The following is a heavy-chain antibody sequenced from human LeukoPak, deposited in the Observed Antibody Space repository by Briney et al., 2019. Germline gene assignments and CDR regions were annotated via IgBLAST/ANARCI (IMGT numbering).Heavy chain of an antibody. CDR3: AREGYGDYDY. CDR1: GGSISSSSYY. D-gene: IGHD4-17*01. CDR2: IYYSGST. J-gene: IGHJ4*02. Sequence: SETLSLTCTVSGGSISSSSYYWGWIRQPPGKGLEWIGSIYYSGSTYYNPSLKSRVTISVDTSKNQFSLKLSSVTAADTAVYYCAREGYGDYDYWGQGTLVTVSS. V-gene: IGHV4-39*07.